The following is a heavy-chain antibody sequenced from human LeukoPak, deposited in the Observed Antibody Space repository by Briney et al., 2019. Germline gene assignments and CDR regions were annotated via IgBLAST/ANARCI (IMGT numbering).Heavy chain of an antibody. Sequence: GGSLRLSCAASGFTFSSYAMSWVRQAPGKGLEWVSAISGSGGSTYYADSVKGRFTISRDNSKNTLYLQMNSLRGEDTAVYYCAALWSGTYYFDYWGQGTLVTVSS. J-gene: IGHJ4*02. D-gene: IGHD3-3*01. CDR1: GFTFSSYA. CDR3: AALWSGTYYFDY. CDR2: ISGSGGST. V-gene: IGHV3-23*01.